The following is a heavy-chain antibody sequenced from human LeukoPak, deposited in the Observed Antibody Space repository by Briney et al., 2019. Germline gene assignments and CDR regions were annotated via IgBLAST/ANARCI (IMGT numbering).Heavy chain of an antibody. V-gene: IGHV3-74*03. CDR3: AGQANNWFDP. J-gene: IGHJ5*02. CDR1: GFTFSSYG. CDR2: LKFDGTIT. Sequence: GGSLRLSCAASGFTFSSYGMHWVRQAPGKGLVWVSRLKFDGTITQYADSVKGRFTVSRGNAKNTLYLQMDSLRAEDTAVYYCAGQANNWFDPWGQGTLVTVSS.